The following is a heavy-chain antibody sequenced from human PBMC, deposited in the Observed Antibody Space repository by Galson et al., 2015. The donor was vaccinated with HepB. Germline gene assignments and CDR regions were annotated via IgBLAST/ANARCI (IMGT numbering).Heavy chain of an antibody. J-gene: IGHJ4*02. CDR1: GFTFSSYA. Sequence: SLRLSCAASGFTFSSYAMHWVRQAPGKGLEYVSAISSNGGSTYYADSVKGRFTISRDNSKNTLYLQMSSLRAEDTAVYYCVKALSLGPDIAVAFFALPDYWGQGTLVTVSS. D-gene: IGHD6-19*01. CDR3: VKALSLGPDIAVAFFALPDY. V-gene: IGHV3-64D*06. CDR2: ISSNGGST.